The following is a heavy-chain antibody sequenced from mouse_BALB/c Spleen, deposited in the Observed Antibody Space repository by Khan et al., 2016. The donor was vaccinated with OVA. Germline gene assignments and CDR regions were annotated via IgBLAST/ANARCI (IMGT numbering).Heavy chain of an antibody. CDR3: VRGGAYHRAGGWCAY. D-gene: IGHD3-3*01. CDR1: GYTFTNYT. V-gene: IGHV1-4*01. CDR2: INPSNSYT. J-gene: IGHJ3*01. Sequence: VQLQESGAELVRPGASLKMSCTASGYTFTNYTMHWVRQRPGQPPEWIGHINPSNSYTKYNQNFHDKATLTVDKSSNTAYLQLSSLTSEDTAVYYCVRGGAYHRAGGWCAYGGQGTLVTVSA.